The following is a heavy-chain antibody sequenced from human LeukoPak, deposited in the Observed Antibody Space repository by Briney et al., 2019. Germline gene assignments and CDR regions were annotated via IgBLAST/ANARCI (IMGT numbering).Heavy chain of an antibody. V-gene: IGHV1-46*01. CDR3: ARDPSKTTVTTAGASYYMDV. Sequence: ASVKVSCKASGGTFSSYAINWVRQAPGQGLEWMGIINPSGGSTSYAQKFQGRVTMTRDMSTSTVYMELSSLRSEDTAVYYCARDPSKTTVTTAGASYYMDVWGKGTTVTVSS. CDR1: GGTFSSYA. CDR2: INPSGGST. J-gene: IGHJ6*03. D-gene: IGHD4-17*01.